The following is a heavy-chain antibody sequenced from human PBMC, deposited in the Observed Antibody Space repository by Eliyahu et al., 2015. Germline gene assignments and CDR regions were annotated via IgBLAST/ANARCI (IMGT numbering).Heavy chain of an antibody. J-gene: IGHJ6*02. CDR2: ISSSSDYI. CDR1: EFPFSSYT. V-gene: IGHV3-21*01. D-gene: IGHD3-9*01. Sequence: EVQLVESGGGLVKPGGSLRLSCAASEFPFSSYTMNWVRQAPGKGLEWVSCISSSSDYIYYVDSVKGRFTISRDNAKNSLFLQMNSLRAEDTAVYYCASSTGYSHYGMDVWGQGTMVTVSS. CDR3: ASSTGYSHYGMDV.